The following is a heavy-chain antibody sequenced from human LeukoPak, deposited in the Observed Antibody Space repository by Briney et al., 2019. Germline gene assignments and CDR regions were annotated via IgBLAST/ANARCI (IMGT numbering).Heavy chain of an antibody. J-gene: IGHJ6*02. CDR2: IYYSGST. CDR1: GGSISGSSYY. Sequence: SETLSLTCTVSGGSISGSSYYWGWIRQPPGKGLEWIGSIYYSGSTYYNPSLKSRVTISVDTSKNQFSLKLSSVTAADTAVYYCARHHLGRRGYSYGGYYYYGMDVWGQGTTVTVSS. V-gene: IGHV4-39*01. D-gene: IGHD5-18*01. CDR3: ARHHLGRRGYSYGGYYYYGMDV.